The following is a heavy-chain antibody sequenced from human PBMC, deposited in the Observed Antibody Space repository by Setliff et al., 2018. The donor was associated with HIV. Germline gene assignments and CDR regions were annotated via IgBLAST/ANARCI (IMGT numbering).Heavy chain of an antibody. CDR2: ISSDGSSK. J-gene: IGHJ6*03. CDR3: AREATIVVVPAAGYMDV. V-gene: IGHV3-30*04. CDR1: GFTFSSFA. Sequence: SLKISCAASGFTFSSFAMHWVRQAPGKGLEWVAVISSDGSSKYYEDSVKGRFSIFRDNSMKMLYLQMNSLRPEDTAVFYCAREATIVVVPAAGYMDVWGKGTTVTVSS. D-gene: IGHD2-2*01.